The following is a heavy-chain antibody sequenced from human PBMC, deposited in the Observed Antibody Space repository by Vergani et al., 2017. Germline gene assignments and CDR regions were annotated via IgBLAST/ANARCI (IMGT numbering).Heavy chain of an antibody. CDR1: GCDFSQAW. J-gene: IGHJ4*02. CDR3: WDTNYANSWDF. CDR2: SKPKTEGGTT. Sequence: EVQLLESGGGLAQPGGSLRLSCQVSGCDFSQAWMNWVRQSPGKGLEYIGLSKPKTEGGTTHYNAAMKGRVTISRDDSKSVLFLEMTNLAPEDTAVYYCWDTNYANSWDFWGQGSLVTVSS. V-gene: IGHV3-15*05. D-gene: IGHD2-8*01.